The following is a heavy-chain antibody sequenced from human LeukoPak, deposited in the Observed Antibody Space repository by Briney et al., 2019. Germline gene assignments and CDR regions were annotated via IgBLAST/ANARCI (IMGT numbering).Heavy chain of an antibody. D-gene: IGHD5-18*01. Sequence: PSETLSLTCAVYGGSFSGYYWSWIRQPPGKGLEWIGEINHSGSTNYNPSLKSRVTISVDTSKNQFSLKLSSVTAADTAVYYCARKRGYSYGWGYWGQGPWSPSPQ. V-gene: IGHV4-34*01. CDR3: ARKRGYSYGWGY. CDR2: INHSGST. CDR1: GGSFSGYY. J-gene: IGHJ4*02.